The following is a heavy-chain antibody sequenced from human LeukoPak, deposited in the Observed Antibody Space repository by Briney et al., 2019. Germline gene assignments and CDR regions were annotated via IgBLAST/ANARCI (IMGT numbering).Heavy chain of an antibody. CDR3: TRVGYIDEGIDY. CDR1: GFTFSNYA. D-gene: IGHD5-24*01. Sequence: PGGSLRLSCAASGFTFSNYAMHWVRQAPGKGLEWVAVISYDGSNEYYADSVKGRFTISRDNSKNTLYLQMNSLRAEDTAIYYCTRVGYIDEGIDYWGQGTLVTVSS. CDR2: ISYDGSNE. V-gene: IGHV3-30-3*01. J-gene: IGHJ4*02.